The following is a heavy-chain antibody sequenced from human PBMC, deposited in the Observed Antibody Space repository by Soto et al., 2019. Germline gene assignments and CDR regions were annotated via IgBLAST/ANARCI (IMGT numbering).Heavy chain of an antibody. CDR1: GFTFSSYG. CDR2: IWYDGINK. Sequence: QVQLVESGGGVVQPGRSLRLSCAASGFTFSSYGMHWVRQAPGKGLEWVAVIWYDGINKYYADSVKGRFTIYRDNSKNTLYLQMNSLRAEDTAVYYCASIGPDWYFELWGRGTLDTVSS. CDR3: ASIGPDWYFEL. V-gene: IGHV3-33*01. J-gene: IGHJ2*01.